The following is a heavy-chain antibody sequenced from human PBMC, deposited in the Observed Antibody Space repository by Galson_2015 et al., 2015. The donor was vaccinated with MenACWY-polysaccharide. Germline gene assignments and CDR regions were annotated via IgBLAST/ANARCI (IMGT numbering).Heavy chain of an antibody. CDR1: GFSFSANG. Sequence: SLRLSCAASGFSFSANGMSWVRQAPGRGLEWVSGSGSGGGLYCADSVKGRFTVSRDNSKNTLYLQMNNLRVEDTAVYYCAKVGPRSSWTMGIDYWGQGTLVTVSS. V-gene: IGHV3-23*01. J-gene: IGHJ4*02. CDR3: AKVGPRSSWTMGIDY. D-gene: IGHD6-13*01. CDR2: SGSGGGL.